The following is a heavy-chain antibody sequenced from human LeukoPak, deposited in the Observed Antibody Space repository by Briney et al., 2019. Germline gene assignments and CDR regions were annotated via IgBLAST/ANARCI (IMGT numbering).Heavy chain of an antibody. CDR2: IIPIFGTA. J-gene: IGHJ4*02. Sequence: ASVKVSCKASGGTFSSYAISWVRQAPGQGLEWMGGIIPIFGTANYAQKFQGRVTITADKSTSTAYMELSSLRSEDTAVYYCARDVRDSSGYYLRAFGYWGQGTLVTVPS. D-gene: IGHD3-22*01. CDR1: GGTFSSYA. CDR3: ARDVRDSSGYYLRAFGY. V-gene: IGHV1-69*06.